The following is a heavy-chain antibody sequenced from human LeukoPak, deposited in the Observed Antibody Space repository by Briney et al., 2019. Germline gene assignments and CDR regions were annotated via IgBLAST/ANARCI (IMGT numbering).Heavy chain of an antibody. D-gene: IGHD3-16*01. CDR1: GFSFNTFW. Sequence: PGGSLRLSCAASGFSFNTFWMTWVRQAPGKGLEWVANIKHDGSEKYYVDSVKGRFTISRDNAKNSLYLQMESLRVEDTAIYYCATDWAWGGFDHWGQGALVTVSS. V-gene: IGHV3-7*01. CDR3: ATDWAWGGFDH. J-gene: IGHJ4*02. CDR2: IKHDGSEK.